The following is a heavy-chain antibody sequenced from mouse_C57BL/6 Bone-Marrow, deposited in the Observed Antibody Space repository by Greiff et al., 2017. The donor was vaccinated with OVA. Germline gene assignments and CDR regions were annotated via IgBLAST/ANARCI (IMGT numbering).Heavy chain of an antibody. V-gene: IGHV14-1*01. CDR2: IDPEDGDT. CDR3: TDHYYCSSYVPV. Sequence: EVQLQQSGAELVRPGASVKLSCTASGFNIKDYYMHWVKQRPEQGLEWIGRIDPEDGDTEYAPKFQGKATMTADTSSNTAYLQLSSLTSEDTAVYYCTDHYYCSSYVPVWGTGTTVTVSA. CDR1: GFNIKDYY. J-gene: IGHJ1*03. D-gene: IGHD1-1*01.